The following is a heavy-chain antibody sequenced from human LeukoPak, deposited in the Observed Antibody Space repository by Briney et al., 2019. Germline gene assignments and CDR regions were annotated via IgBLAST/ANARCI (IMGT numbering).Heavy chain of an antibody. D-gene: IGHD3-10*01. V-gene: IGHV3-23*01. CDR3: ATPRSGNYFDS. CDR2: ISGSGHST. Sequence: GGSLRLSCAASEFTFSSFSMTWVRQAPGKGPEWVSTISGSGHSTYYADSVKGRFTISRDNSKNTLYLQMNSLRAEDTAVYYCATPRSGNYFDSWGQGTLVTVSS. CDR1: EFTFSSFS. J-gene: IGHJ4*02.